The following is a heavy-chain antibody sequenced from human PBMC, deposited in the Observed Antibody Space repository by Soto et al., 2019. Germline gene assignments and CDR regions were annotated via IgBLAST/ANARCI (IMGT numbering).Heavy chain of an antibody. CDR2: ISSDGSEK. V-gene: IGHV3-30*18. D-gene: IGHD4-17*01. Sequence: LRLSCVASGFTFSNYAIHWVRQAPCKVLGLVAVISSDGSEKYYLDSVRDRFTISRDNSKNTLYLQMNNLRPEDTAMYYCANSWTTLTTGFDFWGQGALVTVSS. CDR1: GFTFSNYA. J-gene: IGHJ4*02. CDR3: ANSWTTLTTGFDF.